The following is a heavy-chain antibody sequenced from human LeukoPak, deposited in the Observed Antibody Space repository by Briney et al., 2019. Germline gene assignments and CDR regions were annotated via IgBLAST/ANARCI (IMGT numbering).Heavy chain of an antibody. CDR3: ARDSLRLVATPWSYYFDY. Sequence: EASVKVSCKASGYAFTSYYMHWLRQAPGQGLEWMGIINPSGGSTSYAQKFQGRVTMTRDTSTSTVYMELSSLRSEDTAVYYCARDSLRLVATPWSYYFDYWGQGTLVTVSS. J-gene: IGHJ4*02. D-gene: IGHD5-12*01. V-gene: IGHV1-46*01. CDR1: GYAFTSYY. CDR2: INPSGGST.